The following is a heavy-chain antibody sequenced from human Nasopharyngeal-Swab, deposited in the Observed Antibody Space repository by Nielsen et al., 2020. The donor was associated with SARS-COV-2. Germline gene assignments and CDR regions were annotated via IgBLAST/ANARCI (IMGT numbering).Heavy chain of an antibody. CDR3: ARGAYYDSRGAFDI. CDR1: GFTFSNYS. Sequence: GESQKISCAACGFTFSNYSMNWVRQAPGKGLEWVSSISSSSSYIYYADSVKGRFTISRDNAKNSQYLQMNSLRAEDTAVYYCARGAYYDSRGAFDIWGQGTTVTVSS. CDR2: ISSSSSYI. J-gene: IGHJ3*02. D-gene: IGHD3-22*01. V-gene: IGHV3-21*01.